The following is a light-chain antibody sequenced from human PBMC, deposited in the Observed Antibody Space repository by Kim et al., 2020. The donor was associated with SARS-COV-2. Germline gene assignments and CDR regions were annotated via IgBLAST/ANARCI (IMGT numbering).Light chain of an antibody. CDR2: YDT. Sequence: APENAAIHTAGGNHLATKGGHWYHQQPGLAPVLVIYYDTDRPSGIPARFSGANSGNTATLTVSRVEAGDEADYYCQVWDTNSDHVVFGGGTQLTVL. V-gene: IGLV3-21*04. CDR3: QVWDTNSDHVV. J-gene: IGLJ2*01. CDR1: HLATKG.